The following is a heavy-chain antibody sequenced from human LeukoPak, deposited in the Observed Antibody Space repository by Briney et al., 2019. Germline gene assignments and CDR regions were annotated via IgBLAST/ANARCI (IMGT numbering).Heavy chain of an antibody. J-gene: IGHJ4*02. CDR1: GFTVSNNY. V-gene: IGHV3-53*01. CDR2: IYSGGST. D-gene: IGHD6-19*01. CDR3: ARDFLGSSGWYRYFDY. Sequence: GASLRLSCAASGFTVSNNYMSWVRQAPGKGPEWVSVIYSGGSTYSADSVKGRFTISRDNSKNTLYLQMNSLRAEDTAVYYCARDFLGSSGWYRYFDYWGQGTLVTVSS.